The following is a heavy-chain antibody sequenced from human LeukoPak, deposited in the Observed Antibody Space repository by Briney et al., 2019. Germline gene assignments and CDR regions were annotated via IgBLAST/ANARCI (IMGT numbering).Heavy chain of an antibody. V-gene: IGHV3-11*04. Sequence: GGSLRLSCAASGFTFSDYYMSWIRQAPGKGLEWVSYISSSGSTIYYADSVKGRFTISRDNAKNSLYLQMNSLRAEDTAVYYCARDRYDILTELYYYYGMDVWGQGTTVTVSS. J-gene: IGHJ6*02. CDR3: ARDRYDILTELYYYYGMDV. CDR1: GFTFSDYY. D-gene: IGHD3-9*01. CDR2: ISSSGSTI.